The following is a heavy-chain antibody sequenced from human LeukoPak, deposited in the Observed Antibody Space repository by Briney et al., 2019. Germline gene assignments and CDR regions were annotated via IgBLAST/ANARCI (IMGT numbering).Heavy chain of an antibody. D-gene: IGHD6-13*01. J-gene: IGHJ4*02. Sequence: GESLKISCKGSGYSFTSYWIGWVRQMPGKGLEWMGIIYPGDSDTRYSPSFQGQVTISADKSISTAYLQWSSLKASDTAMYYCALSVVAAAGTVDFDYWGQGTLVTVSS. CDR2: IYPGDSDT. CDR3: ALSVVAAAGTVDFDY. V-gene: IGHV5-51*01. CDR1: GYSFTSYW.